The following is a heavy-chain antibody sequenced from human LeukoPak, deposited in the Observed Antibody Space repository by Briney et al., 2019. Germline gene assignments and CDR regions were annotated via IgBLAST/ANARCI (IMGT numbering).Heavy chain of an antibody. V-gene: IGHV1-69*04. J-gene: IGHJ6*03. D-gene: IGHD1-7*01. CDR3: SRDLGTTGYYYYSSMDV. CDR2: IIPILGIA. CDR1: VGTFSSYT. Sequence: SVNVSCKASVGTFSSYTISWVRQAPGQGLEWMGRIIPILGIANYAQKFQGRVTITAHKPTRTAYMELSSLRSEDTAVYYFSRDLGTTGYYYYSSMDVWGKGTTVTVSS.